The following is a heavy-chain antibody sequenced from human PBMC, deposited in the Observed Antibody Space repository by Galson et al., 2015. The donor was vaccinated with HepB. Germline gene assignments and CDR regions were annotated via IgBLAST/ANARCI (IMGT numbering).Heavy chain of an antibody. CDR1: GYTFTGYY. CDR3: ARAGGGAKRWFGELLYVY. Sequence: SVKVSCKASGYTFTGYYMHWVRQAPGQGLEWMGWINPNSGGTNYAQKFQGRVTMTRDTSISTAYMELSRLRSDDTAVYYCARAGGGAKRWFGELLYVYWGKATPCTVSS. J-gene: IGHJ4*02. V-gene: IGHV1-2*02. D-gene: IGHD3-10*01. CDR2: INPNSGGT.